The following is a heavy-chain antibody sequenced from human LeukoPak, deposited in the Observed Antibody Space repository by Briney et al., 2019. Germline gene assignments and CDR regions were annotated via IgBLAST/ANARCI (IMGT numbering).Heavy chain of an antibody. CDR1: GGSFSGYY. CDR3: ARSHYDFWSGYPTLDV. CDR2: INHSGST. V-gene: IGHV4-34*01. J-gene: IGHJ6*04. D-gene: IGHD3-3*01. Sequence: ASETLSLTCAVYGGSFSGYYWSWIRQPPGKGLEWIGEINHSGSTNYNPSLKSRVTISVDTSKNQFSLKLSSVTAADTAVYYCARSHYDFWSGYPTLDVWGKGTTVTVSS.